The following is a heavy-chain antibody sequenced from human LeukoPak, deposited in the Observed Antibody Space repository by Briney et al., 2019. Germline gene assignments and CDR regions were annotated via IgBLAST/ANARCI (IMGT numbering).Heavy chain of an antibody. CDR1: ADSISLYF. CDR3: ARSLRYFDWTEGGLDV. D-gene: IGHD3-9*01. CDR2: INDSGNT. Sequence: SETLSLTCSVSADSISLYFWSWIRRSPGKGLEWIGYINDSGNTKYHHSLKSRVNISVDTSTNQFSLKLRSVTAADTAVYYCARSLRYFDWTEGGLDVWGQGTTVTVSS. V-gene: IGHV4-59*01. J-gene: IGHJ6*02.